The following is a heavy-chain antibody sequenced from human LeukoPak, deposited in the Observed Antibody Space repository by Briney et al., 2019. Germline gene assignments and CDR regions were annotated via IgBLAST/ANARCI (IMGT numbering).Heavy chain of an antibody. D-gene: IGHD6-13*01. Sequence: GGSLRLSCAASGFTVSSNYMSWVRQPPGKGLEWVSIFYSGASTYYADSVKGRFTISRDNSKNTVYLQMNSLRAEDTAVYYCAKNRGSWSLDSWGQGTLVTVSS. J-gene: IGHJ4*02. CDR2: FYSGAST. V-gene: IGHV3-53*01. CDR3: AKNRGSWSLDS. CDR1: GFTVSSNY.